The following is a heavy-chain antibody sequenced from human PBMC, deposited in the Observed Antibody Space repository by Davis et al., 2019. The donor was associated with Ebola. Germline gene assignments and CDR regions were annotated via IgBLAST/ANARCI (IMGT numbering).Heavy chain of an antibody. CDR2: ISSDGGNI. CDR3: ATKQGDY. V-gene: IGHV3-48*04. Sequence: PGGSLRLSCAVSGLTFTFYGFTWVLQAPGKGLDWVSHISSDGGNILYADSVKGRFTISRDNVKSSLYLQMNSLRAEDTAVYYCATKQGDYWGQGTLVTVSS. CDR1: GLTFTFYG. J-gene: IGHJ4*02.